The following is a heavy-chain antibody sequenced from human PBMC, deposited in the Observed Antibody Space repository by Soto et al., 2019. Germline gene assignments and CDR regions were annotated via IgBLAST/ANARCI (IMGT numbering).Heavy chain of an antibody. CDR2: INFSSDVI. CDR1: GFTFSSDS. Sequence: DVQLVESGGGLVQPGGSLRLSCSASGFTFSSDSMNWVRQAPGKGLEWLSYINFSSDVIYYADSVKGRFTISRDNAENSLFLQMSSLRDEDTGVYYCVRVAGGSCVWGQANLVSVPS. V-gene: IGHV3-48*02. D-gene: IGHD2-15*01. CDR3: VRVAGGSCV. J-gene: IGHJ4*02.